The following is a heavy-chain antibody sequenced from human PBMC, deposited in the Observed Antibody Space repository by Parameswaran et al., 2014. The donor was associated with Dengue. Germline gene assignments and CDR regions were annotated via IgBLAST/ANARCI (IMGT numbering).Heavy chain of an antibody. D-gene: IGHD2-8*01. CDR2: INPYNDVT. Sequence: WVRQAPGQGLEWMGWINPYNDVTKSAQKFQGRVTVTTDTSTSTAYMELRSLRSDDTAVYYCARGIGSCNDDICNAYNYYYMDVWGKGPRSPSP. V-gene: IGHV1-18*01. CDR3: ARGIGSCNDDICNAYNYYYMDV. J-gene: IGHJ6*03.